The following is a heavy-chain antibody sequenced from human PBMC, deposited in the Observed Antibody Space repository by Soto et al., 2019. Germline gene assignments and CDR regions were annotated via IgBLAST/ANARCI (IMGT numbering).Heavy chain of an antibody. J-gene: IGHJ3*02. CDR2: ISGSGGST. Sequence: EVQLLESGGGLVQPGGSLRLSCAASGFTFSSYAMSWVRQAPGKGLEWVSAISGSGGSTYYGDSVKGRFTISRDNSKNTLYLQMNSLRAEDTAVYYCAKSGSGWYHAFDIWGQGTMVTVSS. V-gene: IGHV3-23*01. D-gene: IGHD6-19*01. CDR1: GFTFSSYA. CDR3: AKSGSGWYHAFDI.